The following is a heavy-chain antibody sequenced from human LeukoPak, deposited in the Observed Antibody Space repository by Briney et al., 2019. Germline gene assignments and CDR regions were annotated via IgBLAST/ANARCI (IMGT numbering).Heavy chain of an antibody. CDR2: IKQDGSEK. CDR1: GFTFSSYW. CDR3: AREGSGPLGDAFDI. V-gene: IGHV3-7*03. D-gene: IGHD3-3*01. Sequence: GGSLRLSCAASGFTFSSYWMSWVRQAPGKGLEWVANIKQDGSEKYYVDSVKGRFTISRDNAKNSLYLQMNSLRAEDMAVYYCAREGSGPLGDAFDIWGQGTMVTVSS. J-gene: IGHJ3*02.